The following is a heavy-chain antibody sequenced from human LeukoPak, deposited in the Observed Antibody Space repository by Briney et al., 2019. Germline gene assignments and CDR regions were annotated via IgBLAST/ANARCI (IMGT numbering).Heavy chain of an antibody. Sequence: GGSLRLSCAASGFTFSSIAMTWVRQAPGKGLEWVSTIRGNGDTAYNADSVRGRFAISRDDSKNALFLQMNSLRLEGTAIYYCAKGQELDDGVFDSWGQGTRVTVSS. V-gene: IGHV3-23*01. CDR2: IRGNGDTA. D-gene: IGHD1-1*01. CDR3: AKGQELDDGVFDS. J-gene: IGHJ4*02. CDR1: GFTFSSIA.